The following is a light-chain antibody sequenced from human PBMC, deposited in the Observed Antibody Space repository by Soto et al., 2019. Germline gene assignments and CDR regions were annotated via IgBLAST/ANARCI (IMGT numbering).Light chain of an antibody. J-gene: IGKJ5*01. CDR3: QKYNSALT. CDR2: SAS. CDR1: QDISNY. Sequence: DIPMTQSPSSLSASVADRITITCRASQDISNYLAWYQQQPGKVPKLLIYSASTLQSGVPSRFSGSGSGTDFTLTISSLQPEDVATYFCQKYNSALTFGQGTRLEIK. V-gene: IGKV1-27*01.